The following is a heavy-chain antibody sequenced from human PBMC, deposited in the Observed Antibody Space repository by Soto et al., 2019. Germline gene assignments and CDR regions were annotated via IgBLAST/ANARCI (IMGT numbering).Heavy chain of an antibody. V-gene: IGHV3-30-3*01. Sequence: GGSLRLSCAASGFTFSSYAMHWVRQAPGKGLEWVAVISYDGSNKYYADSVKGRFTISRDNSKNTLYLQMNSLSAEDTAVYYCARDQEEGYCSSTSCYAYYFDYWGQGTLVTVSS. CDR2: ISYDGSNK. CDR3: ARDQEEGYCSSTSCYAYYFDY. D-gene: IGHD2-2*01. J-gene: IGHJ4*02. CDR1: GFTFSSYA.